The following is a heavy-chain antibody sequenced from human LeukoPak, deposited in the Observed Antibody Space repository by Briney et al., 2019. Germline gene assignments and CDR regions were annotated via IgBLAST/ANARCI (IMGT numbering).Heavy chain of an antibody. Sequence: GGSLRLSCAASGFTFSSYGMHWVRQAPGKGLEWVAFIRYDGSNKYYADSVKGRFTISRDNSKDTLYLQMSSLTPEDTAMYYCAPEAPYWGQGTLVTVSS. V-gene: IGHV3-30*02. CDR2: IRYDGSNK. CDR1: GFTFSSYG. J-gene: IGHJ4*02. CDR3: APEAPY.